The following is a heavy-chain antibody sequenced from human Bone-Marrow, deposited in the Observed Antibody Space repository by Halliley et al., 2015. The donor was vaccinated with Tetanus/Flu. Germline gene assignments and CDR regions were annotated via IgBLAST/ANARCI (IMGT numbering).Heavy chain of an antibody. D-gene: IGHD3-16*01. CDR3: ARLDTSREENAFDI. Sequence: TLSLTCIVPGGSISSSRNYWGWIRQPPGKGLEWIGNVYDTGSTYYNPSLKSRVTISVDTSKNQFSLKLVSVTAADTAVYFCARLDTSREENAFDIWGQGTMVTVSS. CDR2: VYDTGST. V-gene: IGHV4-39*01. J-gene: IGHJ3*02. CDR1: GGSISSSRNY.